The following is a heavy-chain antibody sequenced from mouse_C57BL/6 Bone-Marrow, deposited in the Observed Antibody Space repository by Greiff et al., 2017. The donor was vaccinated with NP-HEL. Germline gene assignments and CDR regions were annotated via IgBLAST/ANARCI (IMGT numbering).Heavy chain of an antibody. Sequence: EVQLQQSGPGLVKPSQSLSLTCSVTGYSITSGYYWNWIRQFPGNKLEWMGYISYDGSNNYNPSLKNRISITRDTSKNQFFLKLNSVTTEDTATYYCAREPYGYFDYWGQGTTLTVSS. D-gene: IGHD1-1*01. CDR2: ISYDGSN. CDR3: AREPYGYFDY. CDR1: GYSITSGYY. J-gene: IGHJ2*01. V-gene: IGHV3-6*01.